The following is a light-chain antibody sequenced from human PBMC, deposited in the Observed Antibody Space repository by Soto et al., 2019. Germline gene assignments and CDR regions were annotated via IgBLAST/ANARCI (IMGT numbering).Light chain of an antibody. V-gene: IGKV3-20*01. CDR3: QHNA. J-gene: IGKJ2*01. CDR2: ATS. CDR1: QSISSYS. Sequence: EIVLTQSPGTLSLSPGERATLSCRASQSISSYSLAWYQQRRGQPPRLLIYATSSRATGILDRFSGSGSGTDFTLTIIRLEPEDFAVYYCQHNAFGQGTKLEI.